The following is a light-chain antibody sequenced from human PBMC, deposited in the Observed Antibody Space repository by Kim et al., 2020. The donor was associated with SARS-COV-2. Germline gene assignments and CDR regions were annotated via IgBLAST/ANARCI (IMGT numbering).Light chain of an antibody. J-gene: IGLJ1*01. CDR3: QSYDSSLSALYV. Sequence: VSISCTRSDSNVGGGYDVHWYQQLPGTAPKLLIYGNSNRPSGVPDRFSGSKSGTSASLAITGLQAEDEADYYCQSYDSSLSALYVFGTGTKVTVL. V-gene: IGLV1-40*01. CDR1: DSNVGGGYD. CDR2: GNS.